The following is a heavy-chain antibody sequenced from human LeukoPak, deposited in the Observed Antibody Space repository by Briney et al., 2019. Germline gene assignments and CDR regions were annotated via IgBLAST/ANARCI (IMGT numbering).Heavy chain of an antibody. CDR1: GYTFTGYY. V-gene: IGHV1-2*06. D-gene: IGHD1-26*01. Sequence: GSVKVSCKASGYTFTGYYMHWVRQAPGQGLEWMGRINPSSGWTSYAQIFQDRVAMPSETSIRTPYVDLSGLTSDETAVYFLARDRIMGATPPYQYYGMAVWGQGTPVTVSS. J-gene: IGHJ6*02. CDR2: INPSSGWT. CDR3: ARDRIMGATPPYQYYGMAV.